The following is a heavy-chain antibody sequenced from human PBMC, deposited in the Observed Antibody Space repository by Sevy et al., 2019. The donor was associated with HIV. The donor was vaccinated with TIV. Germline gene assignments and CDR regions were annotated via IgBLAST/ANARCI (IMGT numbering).Heavy chain of an antibody. CDR1: GHTFNAYY. CDR3: ATPEPPCSGGTCYDFDY. J-gene: IGHJ4*02. Sequence: ASVKVSCKTSGHTFNAYYTHWVRQAPGQGLEWMAWINPNNGDTNYAQKFQGRVTITSDTSISTPYMELSRLTSDDTGIYYWATPEPPCSGGTCYDFDYWGQGTLVTVSS. D-gene: IGHD2-15*01. CDR2: INPNNGDT. V-gene: IGHV1-2*02.